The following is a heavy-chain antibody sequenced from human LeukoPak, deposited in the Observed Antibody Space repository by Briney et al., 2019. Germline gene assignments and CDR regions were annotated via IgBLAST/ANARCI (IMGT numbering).Heavy chain of an antibody. Sequence: SETLSLTCTVSGGSISSYYWSWIRQPPGKGLEWIGYIYYSGSTNYNPSLKSRVTISVDTSKNQFSLKLSSVTAADTAVYYCAREMGVFQFWFDPWGQGTLVTVSS. J-gene: IGHJ5*02. CDR3: AREMGVFQFWFDP. CDR2: IYYSGST. CDR1: GGSISSYY. V-gene: IGHV4-59*01. D-gene: IGHD2-8*01.